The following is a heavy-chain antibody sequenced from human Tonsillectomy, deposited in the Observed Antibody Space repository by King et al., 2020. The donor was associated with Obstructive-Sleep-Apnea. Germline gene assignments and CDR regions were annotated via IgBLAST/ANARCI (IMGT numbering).Heavy chain of an antibody. J-gene: IGHJ4*02. Sequence: VQLVESGGGLVKPGGSLRLSCAASGFTFSSYSMNWVRQAPGKGLEWVSSISSSSSYIYYADSVKCRFTISRDNAKNSLYLQMNSLRAEDTAVYYWARDKLELWVGGYYFDYWGQGTLVTVSS. D-gene: IGHD5-18*01. CDR3: ARDKLELWVGGYYFDY. V-gene: IGHV3-21*01. CDR2: ISSSSSYI. CDR1: GFTFSSYS.